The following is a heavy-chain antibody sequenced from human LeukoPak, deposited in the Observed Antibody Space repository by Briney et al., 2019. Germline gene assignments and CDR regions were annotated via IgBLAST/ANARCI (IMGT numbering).Heavy chain of an antibody. V-gene: IGHV1-18*01. CDR1: GYTFTSYG. Sequence: ASVNVSCKASGYTFTSYGISWVRQAPGQGLEWMGWISAYNGNTNYAQKLQGRVTMTTDTSTSTAYMELRSLRSDDTAVYYCARGPFYDSSGYYTFHFDYWGQGTLVTVSS. CDR3: ARGPFYDSSGYYTFHFDY. CDR2: ISAYNGNT. D-gene: IGHD3-22*01. J-gene: IGHJ4*02.